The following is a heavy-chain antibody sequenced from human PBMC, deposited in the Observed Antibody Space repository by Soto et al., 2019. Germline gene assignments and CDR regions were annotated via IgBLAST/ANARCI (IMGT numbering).Heavy chain of an antibody. CDR3: ARAVVIQYYFEY. J-gene: IGHJ4*02. Sequence: PSETLSLTCTVSGGSISSGEYYWSWMRQPPWKGLEWIGYIYYSGSTYYNPSLKSRVTTSVDTSKNQFSLKLSSVTAADTAVYYCARAVVIQYYFEYLGQGTLV. CDR1: GGSISSGEYY. D-gene: IGHD2-15*01. V-gene: IGHV4-30-4*01. CDR2: IYYSGST.